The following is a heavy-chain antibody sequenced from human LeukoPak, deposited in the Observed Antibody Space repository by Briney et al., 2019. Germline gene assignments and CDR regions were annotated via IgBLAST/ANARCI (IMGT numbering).Heavy chain of an antibody. CDR3: ARHVRAGYYFDY. V-gene: IGHV4-39*01. CDR2: IYYSGST. D-gene: IGHD2-2*01. J-gene: IGHJ4*02. Sequence: SETLSLTCTVSGCSISSSSYYWGGIRQPPGKGLEWIGSIYYSGSTYYNPSLKSRVTISVDTSKNQFSLKLSSVTAADTAVYYCARHVRAGYYFDYWGQGTLVTVSS. CDR1: GCSISSSSYY.